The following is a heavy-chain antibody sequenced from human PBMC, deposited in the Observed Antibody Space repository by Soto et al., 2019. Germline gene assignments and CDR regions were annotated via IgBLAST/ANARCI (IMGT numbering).Heavy chain of an antibody. CDR1: GFTFSSYS. D-gene: IGHD2-15*01. CDR2: ISSSSSYI. Sequence: GGSLRLSCAASGFTFSSYSMNWVRQAPGKGLEWVSSISSSSSYIYYADSVKGRFTISRDNAKNSLYLQMNSLRAEDTAVYYCARDDSLYRDIVVVVAANMDVWGKGTTVTV. J-gene: IGHJ6*03. CDR3: ARDDSLYRDIVVVVAANMDV. V-gene: IGHV3-21*01.